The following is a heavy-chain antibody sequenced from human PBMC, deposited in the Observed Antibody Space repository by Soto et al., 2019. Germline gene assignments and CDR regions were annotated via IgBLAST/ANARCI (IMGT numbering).Heavy chain of an antibody. V-gene: IGHV4-31*03. D-gene: IGHD3-22*01. Sequence: QVQLQESGPGLVKPSQTLSLTCTVSGGSISSGGYYWSWIRQHPGKGLEWIGYIYYSGSTYYNPCLQSRVTISIDTSKNQFTLKLSSVTAADTAVYYCARDLVASSGYYRHEEDYWGQGTLVTVSS. CDR2: IYYSGST. J-gene: IGHJ4*02. CDR3: ARDLVASSGYYRHEEDY. CDR1: GGSISSGGYY.